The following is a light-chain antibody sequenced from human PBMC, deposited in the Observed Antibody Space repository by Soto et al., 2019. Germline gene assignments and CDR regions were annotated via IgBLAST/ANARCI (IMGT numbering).Light chain of an antibody. CDR1: QSVSRC. J-gene: IGKJ5*01. CDR2: DAS. V-gene: IGKV3-11*01. CDR3: QQRSNWPPIT. Sequence: EIVLTQSPATLSLSPGERASLSCRSMQSVSRCLAWYQQKPGQAPRLLIYDASNRATGIPARFSGSGSGKDFTITISSLEPEDFAVYYCQQRSNWPPITFGQGTRMEIK.